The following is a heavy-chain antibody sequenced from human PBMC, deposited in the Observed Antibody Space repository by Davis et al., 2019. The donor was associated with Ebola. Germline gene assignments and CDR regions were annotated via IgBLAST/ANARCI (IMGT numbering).Heavy chain of an antibody. J-gene: IGHJ4*02. Sequence: SETLSLTCAVYGESFSGYYWSWIRQPPGKGLEWIGEINHSGSTNYNPSLKSRVTISVDTSKNQFSLKLSSVTAADTAVYYCARPKYYYDSSGYYSYWGQGTLVTVSS. CDR1: GESFSGYY. CDR2: INHSGST. CDR3: ARPKYYYDSSGYYSY. D-gene: IGHD3-22*01. V-gene: IGHV4-34*01.